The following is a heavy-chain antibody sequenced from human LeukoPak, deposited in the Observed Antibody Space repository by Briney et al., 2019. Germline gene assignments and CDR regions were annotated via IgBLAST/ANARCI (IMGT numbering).Heavy chain of an antibody. Sequence: GGSLRLSCAASGFTFSGSAMHWVRQASGKGLEWVGRIRSKANSYATAYAASVKGRFTISRDDSKNTAYLQMNSLKTEDTAVYYCARDPYSGNYGPYYYYYMDVWGKGTTVTISS. CDR3: ARDPYSGNYGPYYYYYMDV. CDR2: IRSKANSYAT. CDR1: GFTFSGSA. D-gene: IGHD1-26*01. V-gene: IGHV3-73*01. J-gene: IGHJ6*03.